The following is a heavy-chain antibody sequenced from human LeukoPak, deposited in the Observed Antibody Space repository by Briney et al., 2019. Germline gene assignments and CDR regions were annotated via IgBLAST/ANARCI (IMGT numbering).Heavy chain of an antibody. CDR1: GGSFSGYY. V-gene: IGHV4-34*01. Sequence: SETLSLTCAVYGGSFSGYYWSWIRQPPGKGLEWIGEINHSGSTNYNPSLKSRVTISVDTSKNQFSLKLSSVTAADTAVYYCARAAYSGSYHSDYWGQGTLVTVSS. D-gene: IGHD1-26*01. CDR3: ARAAYSGSYHSDY. CDR2: INHSGST. J-gene: IGHJ4*02.